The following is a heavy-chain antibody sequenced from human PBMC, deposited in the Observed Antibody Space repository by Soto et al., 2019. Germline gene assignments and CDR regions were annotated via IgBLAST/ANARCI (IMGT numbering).Heavy chain of an antibody. CDR3: AKVAANYGDYGSWFDP. CDR2: MYNTGST. Sequence: SETLSLTCTVSGGSISGYYWSWIRQPPGKGLEWIGYMYNTGSTVYNPSFKSRVTISVDTSKNQFSLKLSSVTAADTAVYYCAKVAANYGDYGSWFDPWGQGTLVTVSS. J-gene: IGHJ5*02. D-gene: IGHD4-17*01. CDR1: GGSISGYY. V-gene: IGHV4-59*12.